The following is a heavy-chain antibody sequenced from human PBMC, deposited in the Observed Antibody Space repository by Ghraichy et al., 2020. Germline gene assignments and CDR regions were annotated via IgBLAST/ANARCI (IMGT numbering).Heavy chain of an antibody. Sequence: ASVKVSCKASGYTFTSYDVNWVRQAAGQGLEWMGWMNLDSGNTGYPQKFQGRVTMSRNTPISTAYMELSSLKSEDTAVYYCVRCHGGHTWFGELFPFDYWGQGTLVTVSS. V-gene: IGHV1-8*01. CDR2: MNLDSGNT. CDR3: VRCHGGHTWFGELFPFDY. D-gene: IGHD3-10*01. J-gene: IGHJ4*02. CDR1: GYTFTSYD.